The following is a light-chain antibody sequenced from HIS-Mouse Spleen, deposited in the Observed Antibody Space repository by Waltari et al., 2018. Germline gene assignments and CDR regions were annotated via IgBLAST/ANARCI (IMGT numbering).Light chain of an antibody. CDR1: QSVSSSY. CDR3: QQYGSSPYT. V-gene: IGKV3-20*01. Sequence: EIVLTQSPGTLSLSPGARATLSCRASQSVSSSYLAWYQQKPGQAPRLLIYGASSRATGIPGRFSGSGSGTDFTLTISRLEPEDFAVYYCQQYGSSPYTFGQGTKLEIK. CDR2: GAS. J-gene: IGKJ2*01.